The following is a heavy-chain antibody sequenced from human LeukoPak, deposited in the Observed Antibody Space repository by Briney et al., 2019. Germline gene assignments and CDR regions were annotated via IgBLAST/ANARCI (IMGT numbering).Heavy chain of an antibody. D-gene: IGHD3-22*01. Sequence: GGSLRLSCAASGFTFSSYAMSWVRQAPGKGMEWVSAISGSGGSTYYADSVKGRFTISRDNSKNTLYLQMNSLRAEDTAVYYCAKDLLPYYYDSSRYSPFDYWGQGTLVTVSS. J-gene: IGHJ4*02. CDR1: GFTFSSYA. V-gene: IGHV3-23*01. CDR2: ISGSGGST. CDR3: AKDLLPYYYDSSRYSPFDY.